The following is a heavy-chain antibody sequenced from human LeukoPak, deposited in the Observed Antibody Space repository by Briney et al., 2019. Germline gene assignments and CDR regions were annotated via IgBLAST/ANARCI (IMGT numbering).Heavy chain of an antibody. CDR3: AKDQGHWNYYIDY. CDR1: GFTFSSYA. CDR2: ISGNGGST. J-gene: IGHJ4*02. Sequence: GSLRLSCAASGFTFSSYAMSWVRQAPGKGLEWVSTISGNGGSTYYADSVKGRFTISRDNSKNTLYLQMNSLRAEDTAVYYCAKDQGHWNYYIDYWGQGTLVTVSS. D-gene: IGHD1-7*01. V-gene: IGHV3-23*01.